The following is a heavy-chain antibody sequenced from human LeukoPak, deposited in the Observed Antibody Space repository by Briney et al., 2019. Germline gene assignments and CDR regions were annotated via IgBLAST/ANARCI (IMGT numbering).Heavy chain of an antibody. J-gene: IGHJ4*02. Sequence: SETLSLTCTVSGGSISSSSYYWGWIRQPPGKGLEWIGSIYYSGNTYYNPSLKSRVTIPVETSKNQFSLNVRSVTAADTAVYYCARRLRGSGNWDFDYWGQGTLVTVSS. CDR2: IYYSGNT. V-gene: IGHV4-39*01. CDR1: GGSISSSSYY. D-gene: IGHD3-10*01. CDR3: ARRLRGSGNWDFDY.